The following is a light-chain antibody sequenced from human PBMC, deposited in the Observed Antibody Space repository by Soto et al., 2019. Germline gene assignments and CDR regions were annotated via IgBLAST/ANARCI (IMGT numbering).Light chain of an antibody. CDR2: DDS. V-gene: IGLV1-51*01. J-gene: IGLJ3*02. CDR3: GTWDTSLSAGV. CDR1: SSNIATNY. Sequence: QSVLTQPPSVSAAPGQRVTISCSGSSSNIATNYVSWYQHLPGAAPRLLICDDSKRPSGIPDRFSGSKYGTSATLDITGLQTGDEADYYCGTWDTSLSAGVFGGG.